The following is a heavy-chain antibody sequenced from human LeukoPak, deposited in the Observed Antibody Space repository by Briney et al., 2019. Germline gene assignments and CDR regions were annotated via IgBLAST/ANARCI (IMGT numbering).Heavy chain of an antibody. CDR1: GGSISSGGYY. CDR2: IYYSGST. CDR3: AREGGDSSGWFSPPHY. J-gene: IGHJ4*02. Sequence: PSETLSLTCTVSGGSISSGGYYWSWIRQHPGKGLEWIGYIYYSGSTYYNPSLKSRVTISVDTSKNQFSLKLSSVTAADTAVYYCAREGGDSSGWFSPPHYWGQGTLVTVSS. D-gene: IGHD6-19*01. V-gene: IGHV4-31*03.